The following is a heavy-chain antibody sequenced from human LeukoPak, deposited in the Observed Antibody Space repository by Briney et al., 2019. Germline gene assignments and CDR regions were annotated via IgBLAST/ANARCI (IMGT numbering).Heavy chain of an antibody. J-gene: IGHJ4*02. CDR2: ISSSSSYI. Sequence: PGGSLRLSCAASGFTFSSYSMNWVRQAPGKGLEWVSSISSSSSYIYYADSVKGRFTISRDNAKNSLYLQMNSLRAEDTAVYYCAKDSVGSSWYGELDYWGQGTLVTVSS. D-gene: IGHD6-13*01. CDR3: AKDSVGSSWYGELDY. CDR1: GFTFSSYS. V-gene: IGHV3-21*01.